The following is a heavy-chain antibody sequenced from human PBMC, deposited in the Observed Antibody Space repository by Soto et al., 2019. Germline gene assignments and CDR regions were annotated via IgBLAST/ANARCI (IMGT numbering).Heavy chain of an antibody. J-gene: IGHJ2*01. CDR3: LREEDGIRGSGTVSAFLLNRSSDL. Sequence: APGKGLEWVAFIWHDGGNKFYAESVKGRFTISRDNSKNTLYLQMTSLSAEDTAMYYCLREEDGIRGSGTVSAFLLNRSSDL. V-gene: IGHV3-33*01. D-gene: IGHD2-15*01. CDR2: IWHDGGNK.